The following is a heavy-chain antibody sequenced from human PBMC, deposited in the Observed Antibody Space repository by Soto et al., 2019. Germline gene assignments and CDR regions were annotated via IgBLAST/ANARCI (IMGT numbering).Heavy chain of an antibody. CDR1: GYTFTSYG. J-gene: IGHJ5*02. CDR2: ISAYNGNT. D-gene: IGHD3-22*01. V-gene: IGHV1-18*01. Sequence: QVQLVQSGAEVKKPGASVKVSCKASGYTFTSYGISWVRQAPGQGLEWMGWISAYNGNTNYAQKLQGRVTMTTDTSTSTAYMELRSLRSDDTAVYYCAKGTYYYDSSGSRGGFEPWGQGTLVTVSS. CDR3: AKGTYYYDSSGSRGGFEP.